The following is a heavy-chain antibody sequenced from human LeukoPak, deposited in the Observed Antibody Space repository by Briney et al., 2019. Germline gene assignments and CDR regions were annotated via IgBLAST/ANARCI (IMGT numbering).Heavy chain of an antibody. Sequence: GSLRLSCVASGITFSSYAMSWVRHAPGKGLEWASVISGSGSRTYYADSVKGRFTISRDNSKKTLYLQMNSLRAEDTAVYYCAKVHMYYYESSGYIDYWGRGTVVTVSS. V-gene: IGHV3-23*01. J-gene: IGHJ4*02. CDR2: ISGSGSRT. CDR1: GITFSSYA. D-gene: IGHD3-22*01. CDR3: AKVHMYYYESSGYIDY.